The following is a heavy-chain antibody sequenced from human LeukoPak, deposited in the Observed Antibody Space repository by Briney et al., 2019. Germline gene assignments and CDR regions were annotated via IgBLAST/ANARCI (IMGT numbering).Heavy chain of an antibody. CDR3: ARERGYSYGYSDY. CDR2: ISSSSSYI. D-gene: IGHD5-18*01. J-gene: IGHJ4*02. CDR1: GFTFSSYW. V-gene: IGHV3-21*01. Sequence: GGSLRLSCAASGFTFSSYWMHWVRQAPGKGLEWVSSISSSSSYIYSADSVKGRFTISRDNAKNSLYLQMNSLRAEDTAVYYCARERGYSYGYSDYWGQGTLVTVSS.